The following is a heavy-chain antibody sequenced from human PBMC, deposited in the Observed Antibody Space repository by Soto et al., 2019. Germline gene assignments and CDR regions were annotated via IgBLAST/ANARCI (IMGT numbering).Heavy chain of an antibody. V-gene: IGHV1-46*01. CDR1: GYTFTSYY. Sequence: QVQLVQSGAEVKKPGASVKVSCKASGYTFTSYYMHWGRQAPGQGLEWMGIINPSGGSTSYAQKLQGSVTKTRDTSTSTVYMELSSLRSADTAVYCCARSSGDSYGDYWGQGTLVTVSS. CDR2: INPSGGST. J-gene: IGHJ4*02. CDR3: ARSSGDSYGDY. D-gene: IGHD5-18*01.